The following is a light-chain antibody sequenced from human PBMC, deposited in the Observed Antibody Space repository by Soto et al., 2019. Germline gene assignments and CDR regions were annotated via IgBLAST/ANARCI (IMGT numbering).Light chain of an antibody. J-gene: IGKJ5*01. CDR2: GAS. CDR3: QQYGSSPPIT. CDR1: QSVSSSY. Sequence: EIVLTQSPGTLFLSPGERATLSCRASQSVSSSYLAWYQQKPGQAPRLLIYGASSRATGIPDRFSGSGSGTDFTLTISRLEPEEFAVYYCQQYGSSPPITSGQGTRLEIK. V-gene: IGKV3-20*01.